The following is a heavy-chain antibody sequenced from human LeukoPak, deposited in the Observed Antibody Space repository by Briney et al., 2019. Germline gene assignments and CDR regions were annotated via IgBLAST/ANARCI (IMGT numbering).Heavy chain of an antibody. CDR2: ISYDGSNK. CDR1: GFIFSSYG. V-gene: IGHV3-30*18. CDR3: AKDRVLWFGESRGMDV. Sequence: GSLRLSCAAYGFIFSSYGMHWVRQAPGKGLEWVAVISYDGSNKYYADSVKGRFTISRDNSKNTLYLQTNSLRAEDTAVYYCAKDRVLWFGESRGMDVCGQGTTVTVSS. J-gene: IGHJ6*02. D-gene: IGHD3-10*01.